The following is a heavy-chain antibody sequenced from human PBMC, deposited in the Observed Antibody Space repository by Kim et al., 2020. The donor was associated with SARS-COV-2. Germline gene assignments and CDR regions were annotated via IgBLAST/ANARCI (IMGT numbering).Heavy chain of an antibody. J-gene: IGHJ4*02. CDR3: ARGGDILTGYSEGDY. Sequence: YSQKFQGRVTITRDTSASTAYMELSSLRSEDTAVYYCARGGDILTGYSEGDYWGQGTLVTVSS. V-gene: IGHV1-3*01. D-gene: IGHD3-9*01.